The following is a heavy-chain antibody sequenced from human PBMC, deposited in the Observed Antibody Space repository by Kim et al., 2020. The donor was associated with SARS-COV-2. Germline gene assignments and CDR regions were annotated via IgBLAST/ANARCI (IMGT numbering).Heavy chain of an antibody. D-gene: IGHD6-19*01. CDR2: ISWNSGSI. Sequence: GGSLRLACAASGFTFDDYAMHWVRQAPGKGLEWVSGISWNSGSIGYADSVKGRFTISRDNAKNSLYLQMNSLRAEDTALYYCAKDTGGWYGGAFDIWGQGTMVTVSS. V-gene: IGHV3-9*01. J-gene: IGHJ3*02. CDR1: GFTFDDYA. CDR3: AKDTGGWYGGAFDI.